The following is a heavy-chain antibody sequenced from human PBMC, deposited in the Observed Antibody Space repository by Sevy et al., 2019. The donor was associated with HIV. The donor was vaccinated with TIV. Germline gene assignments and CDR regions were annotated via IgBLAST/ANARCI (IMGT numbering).Heavy chain of an antibody. CDR2: ISYDGSNK. CDR1: GFTFSSYA. CDR3: ARKGVEGGMDV. Sequence: GESLKISCAASGFTFSSYAMHWVRQAPGKGLEWVAVISYDGSNKYYADSVKGRFTISRDNSKNTLYLQMNSLRAEDTAVYYCARKGVEGGMDVWGQGTTVTVSS. J-gene: IGHJ6*02. D-gene: IGHD2-15*01. V-gene: IGHV3-30-3*01.